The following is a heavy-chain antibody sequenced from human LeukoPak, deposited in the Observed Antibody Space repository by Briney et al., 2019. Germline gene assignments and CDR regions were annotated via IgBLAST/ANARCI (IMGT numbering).Heavy chain of an antibody. CDR1: GFTFKLYW. V-gene: IGHV3-74*01. CDR2: INDGSDT. Sequence: GGSLRLSCAASGFTFKLYWMHWVRQVPGKRPVWVSRINDGSDTIYADSVRGRFTISRDDAKNTVYLQMNNLRAEDTAVYYCVRGGPSTWSWGQGTLVTVSS. CDR3: VRGGPSTWS. D-gene: IGHD2-15*01. J-gene: IGHJ5*02.